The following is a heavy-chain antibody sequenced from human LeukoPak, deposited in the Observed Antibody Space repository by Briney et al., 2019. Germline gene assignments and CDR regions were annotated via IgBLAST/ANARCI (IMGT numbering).Heavy chain of an antibody. V-gene: IGHV3-30*18. CDR1: GFTFSSYG. D-gene: IGHD6-13*01. CDR2: ISYDGSNK. CDR3: AKDKAAAGPTDAFDI. Sequence: GGSLRLSCAASGFTFSSYGMHWVRQAPGKGLEWVAVISYDGSNKYYADSVKGRFTISRDNSKNTLYLQVNSLRAEDTAVYYCAKDKAAAGPTDAFDIWGQGTMVTVSS. J-gene: IGHJ3*02.